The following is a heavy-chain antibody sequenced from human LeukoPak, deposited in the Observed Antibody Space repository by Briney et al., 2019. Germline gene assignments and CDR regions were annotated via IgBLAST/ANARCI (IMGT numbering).Heavy chain of an antibody. CDR1: GGSISSYY. D-gene: IGHD4-17*01. J-gene: IGHJ4*02. Sequence: SETLSLTCTVSGGSISSYYWSWIRQPPGKGLEWIGDIYYSGSTNYNPSLKSRVTISVDTSKNQFSLKLSSVTAADTAVYYCARGRFMIATTVTPFAYWGQGTLVTVSS. V-gene: IGHV4-59*12. CDR2: IYYSGST. CDR3: ARGRFMIATTVTPFAY.